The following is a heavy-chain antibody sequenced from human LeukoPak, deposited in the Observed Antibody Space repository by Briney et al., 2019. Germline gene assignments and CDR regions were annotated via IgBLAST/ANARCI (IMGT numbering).Heavy chain of an antibody. Sequence: NPSETLSLTCTVSGGSISSYYWSWIRQPAGKGLERIGRIYTSGSTNYNPSLKSRVTMSVDTSKNQFSLKLSSVTAADTAVYYCAREWADGCSGGSCYSLGYYHYYMDVWAKGPRSPSP. CDR2: IYTSGST. D-gene: IGHD2-15*01. CDR3: AREWADGCSGGSCYSLGYYHYYMDV. CDR1: GGSISSYY. J-gene: IGHJ6*03. V-gene: IGHV4-4*07.